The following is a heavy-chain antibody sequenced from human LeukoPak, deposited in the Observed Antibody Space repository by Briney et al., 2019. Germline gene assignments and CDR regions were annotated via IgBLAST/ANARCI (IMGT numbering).Heavy chain of an antibody. CDR2: IYTSGST. V-gene: IGHV4-4*07. D-gene: IGHD1-26*01. J-gene: IGHJ4*02. Sequence: PSETLSLTCTVSGGSISSYYWSWIRQPAGKGLEWIGRIYTSGSTNYNPSLKSRVTMSVDTSKNQFSLKLSSVTAADTAVYYCARSGSYRIRIYYFDYWGQGTLVTVSS. CDR3: ARSGSYRIRIYYFDY. CDR1: GGSISSYY.